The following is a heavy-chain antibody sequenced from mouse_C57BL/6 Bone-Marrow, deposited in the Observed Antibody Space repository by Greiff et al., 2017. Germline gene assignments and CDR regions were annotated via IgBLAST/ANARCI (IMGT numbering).Heavy chain of an antibody. CDR3: ARDGYYDYCDY. Sequence: QVQLQQPGAALVRPGTSVKLSCKASGYTFTSSWLHWVKRRPGQGLAWIGVIDPSDSYTNYNQKFKGKATLTVDTSSSTAYMQLSSLTSEDSAVYYCARDGYYDYCDYWGQGTTLRGSS. CDR1: GYTFTSSW. V-gene: IGHV1-59*01. D-gene: IGHD2-3*01. CDR2: IDPSDSYT. J-gene: IGHJ2*01.